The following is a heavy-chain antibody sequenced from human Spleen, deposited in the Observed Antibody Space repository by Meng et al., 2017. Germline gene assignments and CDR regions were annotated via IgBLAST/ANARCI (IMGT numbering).Heavy chain of an antibody. D-gene: IGHD3-10*01. V-gene: IGHV1-18*01. CDR1: GYTFSSQD. CDR2: ITTYNGNT. Sequence: ASVKVSCKASGYTFSSQDITWVRQAPGQGLEWMGWITTYNGNTKYAQRFRGRVIMTTDTSTSTAYMEMRSLRSDDTAVYYCARDGLLWFGELSASTFDYWGQGTLVTVSS. CDR3: ARDGLLWFGELSASTFDY. J-gene: IGHJ4*02.